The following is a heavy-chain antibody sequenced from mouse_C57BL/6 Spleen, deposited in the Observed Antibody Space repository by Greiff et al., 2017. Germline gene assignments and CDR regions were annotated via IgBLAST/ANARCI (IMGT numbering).Heavy chain of an antibody. CDR2: IDPSDSYT. D-gene: IGHD1-1*01. CDR3: ARGVITTVVALGDYYAMDY. V-gene: IGHV1-50*01. J-gene: IGHJ4*01. Sequence: QVQLQQPGAELVKPGASVKLSCKASGYTFTSYWMQWVKQRPGQGLEWIGEIDPSDSYTNYNQKFKGKATLTVDTSSSTAYMQLSSLTSEDSAVYYCARGVITTVVALGDYYAMDYWGQGTSVTVSS. CDR1: GYTFTSYW.